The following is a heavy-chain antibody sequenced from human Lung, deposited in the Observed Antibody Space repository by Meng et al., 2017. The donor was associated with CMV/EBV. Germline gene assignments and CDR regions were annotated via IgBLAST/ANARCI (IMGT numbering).Heavy chain of an antibody. CDR2: ISWNSGSI. CDR3: AKDIGGSAGYGMAV. V-gene: IGHV3-9*01. CDR1: GFTFDDYA. Sequence: SLKISCAASGFTFDDYAMHWVRQAPGKGLEWVSGISWNSGSIGYADSVKGRFTISRDNAKNSLYLQMNSLRAEDTALYYCAKDIGGSAGYGMAVWGPGNXV. J-gene: IGHJ6*02.